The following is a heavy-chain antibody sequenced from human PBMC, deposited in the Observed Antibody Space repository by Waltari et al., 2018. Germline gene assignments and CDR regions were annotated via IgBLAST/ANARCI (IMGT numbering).Heavy chain of an antibody. CDR3: ARGGPAIFGVLITKRFDY. CDR2: INPNSGGT. Sequence: QVQLVQSGAEVKKPGASVKVSCKASGYTFTDYYMHWVRQAPGQGLEWMGLINPNSGGTNHTQKFQGRVTMTRDTSISTAYMELSRLRSDDTAVYYCARGGPAIFGVLITKRFDYWGQGTLVTVSS. V-gene: IGHV1-2*06. CDR1: GYTFTDYY. D-gene: IGHD3-3*01. J-gene: IGHJ4*02.